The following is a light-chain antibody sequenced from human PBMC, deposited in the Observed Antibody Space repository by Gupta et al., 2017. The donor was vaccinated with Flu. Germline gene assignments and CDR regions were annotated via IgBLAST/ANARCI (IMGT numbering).Light chain of an antibody. J-gene: IGKJ3*01. CDR3: RQGKPWPFT. CDR1: QSLVYSDGNTY. V-gene: IGKV2-30*01. Sequence: DVVMTQSPLSLPVTLGQPASISCRSSQSLVYSDGNTYLNWFQQRPGHSPRRLIYEVSNRDSGVPDRFSGSGSGTDFTLMISRGEAEDVVVYYCRQGKPWPFTFGHGTKVDIK. CDR2: EVS.